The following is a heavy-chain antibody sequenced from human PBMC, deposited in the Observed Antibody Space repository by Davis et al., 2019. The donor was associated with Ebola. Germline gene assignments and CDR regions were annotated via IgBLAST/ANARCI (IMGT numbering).Heavy chain of an antibody. J-gene: IGHJ4*02. CDR1: GYSFTNYL. D-gene: IGHD6-13*01. CDR2: IFLGDSDT. Sequence: GASLNTSCKSSGYSFTNYLTARVRQMPGKGLDWIGIIFLGDSDTRYGPSFQGQVTISADKSISIAYLQWSSLKASDSAIYYCARRPGAASEPFDYWGQGTLVTVSS. V-gene: IGHV5-51*01. CDR3: ARRPGAASEPFDY.